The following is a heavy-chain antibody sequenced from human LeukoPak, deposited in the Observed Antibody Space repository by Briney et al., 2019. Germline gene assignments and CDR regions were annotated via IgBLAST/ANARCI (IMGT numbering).Heavy chain of an antibody. J-gene: IGHJ6*02. Sequence: SETLSLTCTVSGGSVSSGSYYWSWIRQPPGKGLEWIGYIYYSGSTNYNPSLKSRVTISVDTSKNQFSLKLSSVTAADTAVYYCARDKPSYSGSYSTRYYYYGMDVWAQGTTVTVSS. CDR2: IYYSGST. CDR1: GGSVSSGSYY. CDR3: ARDKPSYSGSYSTRYYYYGMDV. D-gene: IGHD1-26*01. V-gene: IGHV4-61*01.